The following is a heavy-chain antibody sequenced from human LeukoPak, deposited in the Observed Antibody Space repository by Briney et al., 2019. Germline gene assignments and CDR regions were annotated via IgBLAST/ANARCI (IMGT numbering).Heavy chain of an antibody. CDR2: IYYSGST. CDR1: GGSISSYY. Sequence: SETLSLTCTVSGGSISSYYWSWFRQPPGKGLEWIGYIYYSGSTNYNPSLKSRVTISVDTSKNQFSLKLSSVTAADTAVYYCARQTTVAYYFDYWGQGTLVTVSS. J-gene: IGHJ4*02. D-gene: IGHD4-23*01. CDR3: ARQTTVAYYFDY. V-gene: IGHV4-59*01.